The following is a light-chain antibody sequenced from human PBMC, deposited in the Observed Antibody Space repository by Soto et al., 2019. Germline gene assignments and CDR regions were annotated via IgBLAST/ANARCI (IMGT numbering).Light chain of an antibody. CDR2: GTS. CDR1: QSVSSNN. CDR3: QQYGTSSGT. Sequence: EILLTQSPGTLSLSPGERGTLSCRASQSVSSNNLAWYQQKPGQAPRLLIYGTSSRATGIPDRFSGSGSGTDFTLTISRLEPEDFAVYYCQQYGTSSGTFGQGTKVDNK. J-gene: IGKJ1*01. V-gene: IGKV3-20*01.